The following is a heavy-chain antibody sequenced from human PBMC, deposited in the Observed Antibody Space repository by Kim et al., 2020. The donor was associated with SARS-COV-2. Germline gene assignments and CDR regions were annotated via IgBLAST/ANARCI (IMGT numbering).Heavy chain of an antibody. Sequence: GGSLRLSCAASGFTFSSYAMSWVRQAPGKGLEWVSAISGSGGSTYYADSVKGRFTISRDNSKNTLYLQMNSLRAVDTAVYYCAKEITPTRFYYYYYGMDVWGQGTTVTVSS. J-gene: IGHJ6*02. CDR2: ISGSGGST. CDR1: GFTFSSYA. V-gene: IGHV3-23*01. D-gene: IGHD1-26*01. CDR3: AKEITPTRFYYYYYGMDV.